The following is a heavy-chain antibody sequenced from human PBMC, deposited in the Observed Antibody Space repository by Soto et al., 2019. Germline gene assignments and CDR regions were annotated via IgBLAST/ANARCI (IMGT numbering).Heavy chain of an antibody. J-gene: IGHJ3*02. Sequence: QLHLVQSGAVVKKPGASVTVSCSASGYPVTAYYMHWVRQAPGRGLEWMGGINPATGAAKYTQTLQGRATMTRDTSTSTGFMEMGGLISGHTAVFYLARGGGVGVAGSAAFDMWGQGTLVTVSS. CDR1: GYPVTAYY. CDR2: INPATGAA. V-gene: IGHV1-2*02. D-gene: IGHD3-3*01. CDR3: ARGGGVGVAGSAAFDM.